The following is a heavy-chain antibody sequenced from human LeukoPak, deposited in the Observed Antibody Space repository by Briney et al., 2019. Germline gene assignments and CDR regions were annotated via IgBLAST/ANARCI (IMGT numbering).Heavy chain of an antibody. CDR1: GGSISSYY. J-gene: IGHJ5*02. CDR2: IYYSGST. CDR3: ARDFTTRNWFDP. V-gene: IGHV4-59*12. Sequence: PSETLSLTCTVSGGSISSYYWSWIRQPPGKGLEWIGYIYYSGSTNYNPSLKSRVTISVDTSKNQFSLKLSSVTAADTAVYYCARDFTTRNWFDPWGQGTLVTVSS. D-gene: IGHD1-1*01.